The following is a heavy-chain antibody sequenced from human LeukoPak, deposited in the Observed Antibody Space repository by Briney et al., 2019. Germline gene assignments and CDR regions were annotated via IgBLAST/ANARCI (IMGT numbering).Heavy chain of an antibody. CDR3: ARGTAAAVIDY. Sequence: PGGSLRLSCAASGFTFSSYAMHWVRQAPGKGLEWVAVISYDGSNKYYADSVKGRFTISRDNSKNTLYLQMNSLRAEDTAVYYCARGTAAAVIDYWGQGTLVTVSS. CDR1: GFTFSSYA. D-gene: IGHD6-13*01. CDR2: ISYDGSNK. J-gene: IGHJ4*02. V-gene: IGHV3-30-3*01.